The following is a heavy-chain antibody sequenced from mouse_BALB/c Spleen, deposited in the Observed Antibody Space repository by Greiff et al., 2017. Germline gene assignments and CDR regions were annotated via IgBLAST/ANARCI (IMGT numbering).Heavy chain of an antibody. CDR3: ARKTTASYWYFDV. V-gene: IGHV5-15*02. J-gene: IGHJ1*01. CDR1: GFTFSDYG. D-gene: IGHD1-2*01. CDR2: ISNLAYSI. Sequence: EVHLVESGGGFVQPGGSRKLSCAASGFTFSDYGMAWVRPAPGKGPEWVAFISNLAYSIYYADTVTGRFTSSSENAKNTLYLEMRSLRSEDTAMYYCARKTTASYWYFDVWGAGTTVTVSS.